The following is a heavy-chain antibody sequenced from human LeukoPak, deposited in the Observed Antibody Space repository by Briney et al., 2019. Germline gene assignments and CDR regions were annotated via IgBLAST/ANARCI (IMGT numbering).Heavy chain of an antibody. J-gene: IGHJ4*02. Sequence: GGSLRLSCAASGFTFSSYWMSWVRQAPGKGLEWVSAISGSGGSTYYADSVKGRFTISRDNSKNTLYLQMNSLRAEDTAVYYCGKDRRYCSGGSCYPRPDYFDYWGQGTLVTVSS. CDR3: GKDRRYCSGGSCYPRPDYFDY. D-gene: IGHD2-15*01. CDR1: GFTFSSYW. V-gene: IGHV3-23*01. CDR2: ISGSGGST.